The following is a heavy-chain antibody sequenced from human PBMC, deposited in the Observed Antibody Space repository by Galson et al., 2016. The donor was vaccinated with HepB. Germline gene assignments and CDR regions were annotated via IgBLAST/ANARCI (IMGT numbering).Heavy chain of an antibody. J-gene: IGHJ3*02. CDR1: EYSFTNYW. Sequence: QSGAEVKKPGESLKISCKDSEYSFTNYWIGWVRQMPGKGLECMGIIYLSDSDTRYRPSFQGQVTISADKSIGTAYLQWSSLKASDTAIYYCARLFRLNSPFDIWGQGTMVTVSS. V-gene: IGHV5-51*01. CDR3: ARLFRLNSPFDI. CDR2: IYLSDSDT. D-gene: IGHD3/OR15-3a*01.